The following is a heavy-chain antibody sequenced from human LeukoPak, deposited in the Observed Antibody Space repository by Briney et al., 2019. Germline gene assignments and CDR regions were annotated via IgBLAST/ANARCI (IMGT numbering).Heavy chain of an antibody. V-gene: IGHV5-51*01. CDR2: IYPGDSDT. CDR1: GYSFTSYW. Sequence: GESLKISCKSSGYSFTSYWIGWVRQMPGKGLEWMGIIYPGDSDTRYSPSFQGQVTISADKSISTAYLQWSSLKASDTAMYYCARKGYYYDSSGYYSAFDIWGQGTMVTVSS. J-gene: IGHJ3*02. CDR3: ARKGYYYDSSGYYSAFDI. D-gene: IGHD3-22*01.